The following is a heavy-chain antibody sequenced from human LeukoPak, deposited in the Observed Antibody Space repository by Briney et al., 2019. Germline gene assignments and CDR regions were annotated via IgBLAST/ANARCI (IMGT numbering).Heavy chain of an antibody. J-gene: IGHJ3*02. CDR3: ANGGLDDAFDI. CDR2: IIPIFGTA. CDR1: GGTFSSYA. V-gene: IGHV1-69*13. Sequence: ASVKVSCKASGGTFSSYAISWVRQAPGQGLEWMGGIIPIFGTANYAQKFQGRVTITADESTSTAYMELSSLRSEDTAVYYCANGGLDDAFDIWGQGTMVTVSS.